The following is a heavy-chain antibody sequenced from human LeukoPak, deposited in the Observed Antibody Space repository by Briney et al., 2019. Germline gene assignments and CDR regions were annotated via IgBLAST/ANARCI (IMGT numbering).Heavy chain of an antibody. Sequence: ASVKVSCKASGGTFSSYAISWVRQAPGQGLEWMGWISAYNGNTNYAQKLQGRVTMTTDTSTSTAYMELRSLRSDDTAVYYCARAEATIAELDYWGQGTLVTVSS. J-gene: IGHJ4*02. CDR1: GGTFSSYA. D-gene: IGHD5-24*01. CDR3: ARAEATIAELDY. V-gene: IGHV1-18*01. CDR2: ISAYNGNT.